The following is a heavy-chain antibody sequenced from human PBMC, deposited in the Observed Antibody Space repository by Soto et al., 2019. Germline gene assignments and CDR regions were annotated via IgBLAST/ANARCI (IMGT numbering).Heavy chain of an antibody. V-gene: IGHV4-34*01. CDR2: INHSGST. CDR3: AGLRRHAPSQTDD. J-gene: IGHJ4*02. Sequence: SQTLCLTCAVYGGSLSGYYWSWIRQPQGKGLEWIGEINHSGSTSYNPSLNSRVTTSVDTSKNQFSLRLSSVTAADTAVYYCAGLRRHAPSQTDDRGPRTLPTLS. CDR1: GGSLSGYY.